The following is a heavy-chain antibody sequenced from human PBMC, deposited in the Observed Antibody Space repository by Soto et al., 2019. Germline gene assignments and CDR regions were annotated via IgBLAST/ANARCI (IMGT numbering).Heavy chain of an antibody. Sequence: EVQLVESGGDLVQPGGSLRLSCAASGFTFSNYPMHWVRQAPGKGLEYISAINKDGSSTYYANSVRGRFTISRDNSKNTLYLQMGSLRAEDMAVYYCATAGLVSGYYYYCMDVWGKGTTVTVSS. D-gene: IGHD1-26*01. J-gene: IGHJ6*03. V-gene: IGHV3-64*01. CDR2: INKDGSST. CDR1: GFTFSNYP. CDR3: ATAGLVSGYYYYCMDV.